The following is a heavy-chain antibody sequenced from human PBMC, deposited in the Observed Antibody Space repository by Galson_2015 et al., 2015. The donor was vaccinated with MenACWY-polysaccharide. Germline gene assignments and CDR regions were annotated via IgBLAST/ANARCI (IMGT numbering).Heavy chain of an antibody. Sequence: SLRLSCAASGFTFSSCAMSWVRQAPGKGLEWVSGISGSGGTTYYADSVKGRFTISRDNSKNTLYLQMNSLRAEDTAVCYCAKRMTTVGAFDIWGHGTMVTVSS. CDR1: GFTFSSCA. D-gene: IGHD4-23*01. CDR3: AKRMTTVGAFDI. J-gene: IGHJ3*02. CDR2: ISGSGGTT. V-gene: IGHV3-23*01.